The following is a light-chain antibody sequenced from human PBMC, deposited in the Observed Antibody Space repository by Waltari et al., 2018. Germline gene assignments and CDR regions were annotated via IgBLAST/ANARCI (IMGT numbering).Light chain of an antibody. CDR3: QLWDSSSDQLV. CDR1: NLGSTT. V-gene: IGLV3-21*04. CDR2: YNN. J-gene: IGLJ2*01. Sequence: SYVVTQSPSVSVAPGETARITCGGHNLGSTTVHLYPQKTGQAPKLVMYYNNDRPSGIPERFSGSNSGSTATLTISRVEAGDEADYYCQLWDSSSDQLVFGGGTKLTVL.